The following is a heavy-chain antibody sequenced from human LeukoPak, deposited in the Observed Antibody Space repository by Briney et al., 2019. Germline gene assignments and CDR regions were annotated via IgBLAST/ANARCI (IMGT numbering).Heavy chain of an antibody. V-gene: IGHV3-74*01. D-gene: IGHD2-8*02. Sequence: GGSLRLSCAASGFTFTSYWIHWVPQAPGKGLVWVSRVHNDGTTTGYADSVKGRFAISRDNAKNTVYLQMNSLRAEDTAVYYCARGGVGSFDIWGQGTMVTVSS. CDR3: ARGGVGSFDI. CDR1: GFTFTSYW. J-gene: IGHJ3*02. CDR2: VHNDGTTT.